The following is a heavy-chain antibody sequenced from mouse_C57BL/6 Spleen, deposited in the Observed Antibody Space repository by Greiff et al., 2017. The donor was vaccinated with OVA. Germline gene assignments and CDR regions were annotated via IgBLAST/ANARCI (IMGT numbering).Heavy chain of an antibody. CDR3: TRGPYDYDEDYYFDY. J-gene: IGHJ2*01. CDR1: GFTFSSYA. Sequence: EVKLMESGEGLVKPGGSLKLSCAASGFTFSSYAMSWVRQTPEKRLEWVAYISSGGDYIYYADTVKGRFTISRDNARNTLYLQMSSLKSEDTAMYYCTRGPYDYDEDYYFDYWGQGTTLTVSS. D-gene: IGHD2-4*01. CDR2: ISSGGDYI. V-gene: IGHV5-9-1*02.